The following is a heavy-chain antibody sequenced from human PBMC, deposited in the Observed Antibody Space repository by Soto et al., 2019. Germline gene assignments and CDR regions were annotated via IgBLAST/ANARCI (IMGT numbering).Heavy chain of an antibody. D-gene: IGHD6-6*01. J-gene: IGHJ4*02. CDR3: AKVEGTSSTIFDY. CDR2: ITATDGKT. Sequence: EVQLLESGGASVQPGGSLRLSSVASGFNFKAYAMGWVRQAPGKGLEWVSSITATDGKTYYADSVRGRFTISRDDSSNTLYLQMNGLRPEDSAIYYCAKVEGTSSTIFDYWGQGTLVTVS. CDR1: GFNFKAYA. V-gene: IGHV3-23*01.